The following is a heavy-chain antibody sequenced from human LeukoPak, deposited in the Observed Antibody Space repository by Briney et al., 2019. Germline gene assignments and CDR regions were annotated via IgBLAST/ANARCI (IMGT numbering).Heavy chain of an antibody. J-gene: IGHJ3*01. CDR1: GFTFDDYG. CDR2: IRDDGSTK. CDR3: AKVGSNSWGIFDV. D-gene: IGHD6-13*01. V-gene: IGHV3-30*02. Sequence: GGSLRLSCAASGFTFDDYGMSWVRQAPGKGLEWVAFIRDDGSTKYYADSVKGRFTISRDNSKNTLYLQMNSLRVDDTAIYYCAKVGSNSWGIFDVWGQGTMVTVSS.